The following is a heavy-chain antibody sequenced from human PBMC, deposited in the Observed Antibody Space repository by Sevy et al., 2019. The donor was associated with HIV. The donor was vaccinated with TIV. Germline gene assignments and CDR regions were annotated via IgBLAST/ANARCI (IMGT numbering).Heavy chain of an antibody. CDR1: GGSISSSSYY. Sequence: SETLSLTCTVSGGSISSSSYYWGWIRQPPGKGLEWIGSIYYSGSTYYNPSLKSRVTISVDTSKNQFSLKLSSVTAADTAVYYCARQRGQNYYFDYWGQGTLVTVSS. CDR2: IYYSGST. V-gene: IGHV4-39*01. J-gene: IGHJ4*02. CDR3: ARQRGQNYYFDY.